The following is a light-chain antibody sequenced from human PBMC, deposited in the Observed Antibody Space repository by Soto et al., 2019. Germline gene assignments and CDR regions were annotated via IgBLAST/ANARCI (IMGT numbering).Light chain of an antibody. Sequence: SYELTQPPSVSVSPGQTASITCSGDKLGDKYACWYQQKPGQSPVLVIYQDSKRPSGIPERFSGSNSGNTATLTISGTQAMDEADDYCQAWDISTLVFGGGTNLTVL. CDR1: KLGDKY. V-gene: IGLV3-1*01. CDR2: QDS. J-gene: IGLJ2*01. CDR3: QAWDISTLV.